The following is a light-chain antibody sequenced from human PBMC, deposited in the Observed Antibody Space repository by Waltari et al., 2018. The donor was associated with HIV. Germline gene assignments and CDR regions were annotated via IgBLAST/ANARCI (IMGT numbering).Light chain of an antibody. V-gene: IGKV1-8*01. J-gene: IGKJ1*01. CDR1: RDIDTH. CDR2: GAS. CDR3: QQYHESPRT. Sequence: ATRMTQSPPSVSAATGDTVTITCRASRDIDTHLAWYQHTPGSAPHLLIYGASTLQKGVPPRFNGSGSGTSFSLTVTCLQSEDFATFFCQQYHESPRTFGQGTTVEV.